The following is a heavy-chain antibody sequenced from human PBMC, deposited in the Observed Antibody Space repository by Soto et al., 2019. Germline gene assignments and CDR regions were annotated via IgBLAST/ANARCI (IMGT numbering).Heavy chain of an antibody. CDR2: IFSNDEK. CDR3: ARTSRQYSSGWYSYFDY. D-gene: IGHD6-19*01. V-gene: IGHV2-26*01. CDR1: GFSLSNARMG. Sequence: QVTLKESGPVLVKPTETLTLTCTVSGFSLSNARMGVSWIRQPPGKALEWLAHIFSNDEKSYSTSLKSRLTISKDTSKSQVVLTMTNMDPVDTATYYCARTSRQYSSGWYSYFDYWGQGTLVTVSS. J-gene: IGHJ4*02.